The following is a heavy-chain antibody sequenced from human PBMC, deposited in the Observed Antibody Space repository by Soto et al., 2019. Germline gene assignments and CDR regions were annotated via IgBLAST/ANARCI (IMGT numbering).Heavy chain of an antibody. V-gene: IGHV4-61*08. Sequence: PSETLPLTCTVSGGSISSGGYYWSWIRQHPGKGLEWIGYIYYSGSTNYNPSLKSRVTISVDTSKNQFSLKLSSVTAADTAVYYCARHGFGYPNYYYYMDVWGKGTTVTVSS. CDR2: IYYSGST. D-gene: IGHD3-10*01. CDR3: ARHGFGYPNYYYYMDV. J-gene: IGHJ6*03. CDR1: GGSISSGGYY.